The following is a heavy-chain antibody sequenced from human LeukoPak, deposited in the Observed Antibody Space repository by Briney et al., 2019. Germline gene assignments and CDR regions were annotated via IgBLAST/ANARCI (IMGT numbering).Heavy chain of an antibody. J-gene: IGHJ4*02. Sequence: GGSLRLSCVASGFTFNTYSMNCVRQAPGKGLEWVSSICGSSSYIYYADSVKGRFTISRDNAKNSLYLQMNSLRAEDTAVYYCARSVMSSWDQPLTNFDYWGQGTLVTVSS. CDR2: ICGSSSYI. V-gene: IGHV3-21*01. CDR3: ARSVMSSWDQPLTNFDY. CDR1: GFTFNTYS. D-gene: IGHD2-2*01.